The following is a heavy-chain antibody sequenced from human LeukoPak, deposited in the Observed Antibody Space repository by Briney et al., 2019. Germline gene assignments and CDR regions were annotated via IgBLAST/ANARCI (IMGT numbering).Heavy chain of an antibody. Sequence: GGSLRLSCAASGFTFSSYSMNWVRQAPGKGLEWVSSISSSSSYIYYADSVKGRFTIFRDNAKNSLYLQMNSLRAEDTAVYYCAREDSYGPYYFDYWGQGTLVTVSS. CDR3: AREDSYGPYYFDY. CDR1: GFTFSSYS. J-gene: IGHJ4*02. CDR2: ISSSSSYI. D-gene: IGHD5-18*01. V-gene: IGHV3-21*01.